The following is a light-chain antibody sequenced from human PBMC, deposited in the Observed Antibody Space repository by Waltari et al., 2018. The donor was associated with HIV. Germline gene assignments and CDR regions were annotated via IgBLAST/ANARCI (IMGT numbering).Light chain of an antibody. CDR1: SSNIGAGYD. V-gene: IGLV1-40*01. CDR2: GNS. Sequence: QSVLTQPPSVSGAPGQRVTISCTGSSSNIGAGYDVPWYQHLPGTAPKLLIYGNSNRPSGVPDRFSGSKSGTSASLAITGLQAEDEADYYCQSYDSSLSVFYVFGTGTKVTVL. J-gene: IGLJ1*01. CDR3: QSYDSSLSVFYV.